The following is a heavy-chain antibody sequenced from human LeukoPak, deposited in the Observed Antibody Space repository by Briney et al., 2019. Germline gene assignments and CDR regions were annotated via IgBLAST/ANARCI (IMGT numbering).Heavy chain of an antibody. CDR3: ARVGYSSSWREPYKYYFDY. V-gene: IGHV3-21*01. CDR2: ISSSGTNI. D-gene: IGHD6-13*01. J-gene: IGHJ4*02. Sequence: VGSLRLSCAASGFSFSTYGMNWVRQAPGKGLEWVSSISSSGTNIYYADSVKGRFTISRDNAKNSLYLQMNSLKAEDTAVYYCARVGYSSSWREPYKYYFDYWGQGTLVTVSS. CDR1: GFSFSTYG.